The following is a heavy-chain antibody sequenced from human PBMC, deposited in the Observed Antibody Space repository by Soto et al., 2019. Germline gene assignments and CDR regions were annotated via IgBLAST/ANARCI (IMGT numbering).Heavy chain of an antibody. D-gene: IGHD6-6*01. Sequence: PGESLKISCKGSGYMFTTYWISWVRQMPGKGLEWMGRIDPSDSYTNYSPSFQGHVTISADKSISTAFLQWSSLKASDTAMYYCAREYSSSDRYNYYRVDVWGQGTTVTVSS. CDR3: AREYSSSDRYNYYRVDV. CDR2: IDPSDSYT. CDR1: GYMFTTYW. J-gene: IGHJ6*02. V-gene: IGHV5-10-1*01.